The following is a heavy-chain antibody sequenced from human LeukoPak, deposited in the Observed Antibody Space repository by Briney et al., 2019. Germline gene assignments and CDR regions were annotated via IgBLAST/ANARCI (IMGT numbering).Heavy chain of an antibody. CDR1: VYSITELS. J-gene: IGHJ4*02. Sequence: SVKVPCKVSVYSITELSTHWVRQAPGKALEWMGGFDPGSGEIIYEQKFEDRVTMTEDTSKDTAYMELRSLRSEDTALYYCATGTHYDLLPFWGQGTLVTVSS. V-gene: IGHV1-24*01. CDR2: FDPGSGEI. D-gene: IGHD3-9*01. CDR3: ATGTHYDLLPF.